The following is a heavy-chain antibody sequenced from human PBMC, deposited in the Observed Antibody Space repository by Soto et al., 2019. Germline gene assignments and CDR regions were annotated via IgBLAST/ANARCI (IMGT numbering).Heavy chain of an antibody. CDR2: INHSGST. CDR1: GGSFSGYY. CDR3: ARSPGYSSGWYWDNWFDP. Sequence: PSETRSLTCAVYGGSFSGYYWSWIRQPPGKGLEWIGEINHSGSTNYNPSLKSRVTISVDTSKNQFSLKLSSVTAADTAVYYCARSPGYSSGWYWDNWFDPWGQGTLVTVSS. J-gene: IGHJ5*02. V-gene: IGHV4-34*01. D-gene: IGHD6-19*01.